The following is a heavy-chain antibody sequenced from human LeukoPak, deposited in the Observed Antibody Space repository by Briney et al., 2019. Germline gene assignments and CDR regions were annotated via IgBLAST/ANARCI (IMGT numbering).Heavy chain of an antibody. CDR1: GGSFSSSGSS. Sequence: SETLSLTCTVSGGSFSSSGSSWGWFRKPPGKGLEWFGSIYYSGSTYYNPSLKSRVTISVDTSKNQFSLKLNSVTAADTAVYYCGRIAAAAIADYWGQGILVTVSS. CDR3: GRIAAAAIADY. V-gene: IGHV4-39*01. D-gene: IGHD6-13*01. CDR2: IYYSGST. J-gene: IGHJ4*02.